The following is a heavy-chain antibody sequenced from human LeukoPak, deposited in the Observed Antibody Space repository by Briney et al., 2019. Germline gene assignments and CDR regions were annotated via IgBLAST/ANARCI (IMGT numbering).Heavy chain of an antibody. CDR2: ISWNSGSI. V-gene: IGHV3-9*01. CDR1: RFTFDDYA. Sequence: PGGSLRLSCAASRFTFDDYAMHWVRQAPGKGLEWVSGISWNSGSIGYADSVKGRFTISRDNAKNSLYLQMNSLRAEDTALYYCAKTQMVVVPRGPFDIWGQGTMVTVSS. J-gene: IGHJ3*02. D-gene: IGHD3-22*01. CDR3: AKTQMVVVPRGPFDI.